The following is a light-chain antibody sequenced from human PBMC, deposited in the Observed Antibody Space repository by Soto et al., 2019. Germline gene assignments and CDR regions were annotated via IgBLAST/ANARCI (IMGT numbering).Light chain of an antibody. CDR1: QSVSSN. CDR2: GAS. Sequence: EIVMTQSPATLSVSPGERATLSCRASQSVSSNLAWYQQKPGQAPRLLIYGASTRATGIPARFSGSGSGTEFTLAISSVESEVFAVYYGQHNNNWPRLYTFGQGTKLEIK. CDR3: QHNNNWPRLYT. V-gene: IGKV3-15*01. J-gene: IGKJ2*01.